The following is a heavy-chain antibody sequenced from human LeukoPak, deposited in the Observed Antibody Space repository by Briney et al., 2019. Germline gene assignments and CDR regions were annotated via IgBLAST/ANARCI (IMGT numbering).Heavy chain of an antibody. V-gene: IGHV1-69*13. D-gene: IGHD3-10*01. CDR1: GYTFTSYY. Sequence: ASVKVSCKASGYTFTSYYMHWVRQAPGQGLEWMGGIIPIFGTANYAQKFQGRVTITADESTSTAYMELSSLRSEDTAVYYCARGEVPADIWGQGTMVTVSS. CDR2: IIPIFGTA. J-gene: IGHJ3*02. CDR3: ARGEVPADI.